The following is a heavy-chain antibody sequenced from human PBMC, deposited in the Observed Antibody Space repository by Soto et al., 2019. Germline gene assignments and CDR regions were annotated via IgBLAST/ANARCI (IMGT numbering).Heavy chain of an antibody. V-gene: IGHV3-33*01. CDR3: ARVPPRSLVITAYYYYGMDV. Sequence: GGSLRLSCAASGFTFSSYGMHWVRQAPGKGLEWVAVIWYDGSNKYYADSVKGRFTISRDNSKNTLYLQMNSLSAEDTAVYYCARVPPRSLVITAYYYYGMDVWGQGTTVTVSS. D-gene: IGHD3-22*01. CDR1: GFTFSSYG. CDR2: IWYDGSNK. J-gene: IGHJ6*02.